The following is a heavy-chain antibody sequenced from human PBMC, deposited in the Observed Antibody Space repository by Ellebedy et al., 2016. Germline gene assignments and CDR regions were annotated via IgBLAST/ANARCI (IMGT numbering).Heavy chain of an antibody. CDR3: ARGRSSGWTDY. CDR2: ISWNSGSI. J-gene: IGHJ4*02. Sequence: GGSLRLSCAASGFTFDDYAMHWVRQAPGKGLEWVSGISWNSGSIGYADSVKGRFTISRDNAKNSLYLQMNSLRAEDTAVYYCARGRSSGWTDYWGQGTLVTVSS. CDR1: GFTFDDYA. D-gene: IGHD6-19*01. V-gene: IGHV3-9*01.